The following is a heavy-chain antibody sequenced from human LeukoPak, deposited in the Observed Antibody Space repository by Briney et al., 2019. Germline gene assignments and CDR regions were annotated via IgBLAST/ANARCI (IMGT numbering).Heavy chain of an antibody. D-gene: IGHD3-3*01. J-gene: IGHJ4*02. V-gene: IGHV3-23*01. Sequence: GGSLRLSCAASGFTFSSYAMSWVRPAPGKGLELVSAISGSGGSTYYADSVKGRFTISRDNSKNTLYLQMNSLRAEDTAVYYCARQHDSTLFYWGQGTLVTVSS. CDR2: ISGSGGST. CDR1: GFTFSSYA. CDR3: ARQHDSTLFY.